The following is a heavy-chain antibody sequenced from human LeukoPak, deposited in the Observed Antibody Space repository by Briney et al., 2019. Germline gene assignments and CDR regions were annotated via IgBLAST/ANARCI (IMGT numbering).Heavy chain of an antibody. CDR2: MSYDEINK. CDR3: ARPVGNSGIDF. J-gene: IGHJ4*02. Sequence: PGGSLRLSCAASGFIFSSYAIHWVRQAPGKGLEWVAVMSYDEINKYYADSVKGRFTISRDNSKNTLYPQMNSLRAEDTAIYYCARPVGNSGIDFWGQGTQVTVSS. D-gene: IGHD1-26*01. CDR1: GFIFSSYA. V-gene: IGHV3-30*01.